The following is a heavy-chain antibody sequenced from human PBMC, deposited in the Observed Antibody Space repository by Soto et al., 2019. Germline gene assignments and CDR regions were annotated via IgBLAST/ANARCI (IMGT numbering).Heavy chain of an antibody. J-gene: IGHJ5*02. CDR3: ARWWSGSRQGFDP. CDR2: IYYSGST. CDR1: GGSRSSGDYY. D-gene: IGHD3-3*01. Sequence: QVQLQESGPGLVKPSQTLSLTCTVSGGSRSSGDYYWSWIRQHPGKGLEWIGYIYYSGSTYYNPSLKSRVTISVDTSKNQFSLKLSSVTAADTAVYYCARWWSGSRQGFDPWGQGTLLTVSS. V-gene: IGHV4-31*03.